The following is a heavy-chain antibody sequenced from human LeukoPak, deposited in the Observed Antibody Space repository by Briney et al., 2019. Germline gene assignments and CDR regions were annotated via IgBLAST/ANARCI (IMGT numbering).Heavy chain of an antibody. J-gene: IGHJ6*02. Sequence: GGSLRLSCAASGFTFRNFAMTWVRQAPGKGLEWVSTIGGSDGTTDYADSVKGRFTISRDNAKNSLYLQMNSLRAEDTAVYYCARDPPGDYDILTSDVWGQGTTVTVSS. CDR2: IGGSDGTT. CDR3: ARDPPGDYDILTSDV. CDR1: GFTFRNFA. D-gene: IGHD3-9*01. V-gene: IGHV3-23*01.